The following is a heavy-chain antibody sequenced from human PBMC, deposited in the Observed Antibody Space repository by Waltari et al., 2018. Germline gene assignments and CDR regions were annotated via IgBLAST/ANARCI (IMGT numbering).Heavy chain of an antibody. CDR2: GVSSVTTT. J-gene: IGHJ4*02. CDR1: GFTFSTYE. V-gene: IGHV3-48*03. Sequence: EVQLVESGGGLVQPGGSLKLSCAASGFTFSTYEMNWVRQAPGKGLEWVSYGVSSVTTTFYEDSVKGRFTISRDNSNNSLYLQMNSLRAEDTSVYYCARRYCSSTSCTIDYWGQGTLVTVSS. CDR3: ARRYCSSTSCTIDY. D-gene: IGHD2-2*01.